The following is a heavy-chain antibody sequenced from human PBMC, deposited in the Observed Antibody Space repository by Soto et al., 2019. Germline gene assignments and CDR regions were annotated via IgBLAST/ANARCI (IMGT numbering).Heavy chain of an antibody. CDR3: ARDKDIVLVPASIGWFDT. D-gene: IGHD2-2*02. CDR1: GGTFSTYA. Sequence: QVQLVQSGAEVKKPGSSVKVSCKASGGTFSTYAISWVRQAPGQGLEWMGGIIPMLGTTNYAQKFQGRVTITAXEXTXTXXMELSSLRSEDTAVYYCARDKDIVLVPASIGWFDTWGQGTLVTVSS. V-gene: IGHV1-69*12. CDR2: IIPMLGTT. J-gene: IGHJ5*02.